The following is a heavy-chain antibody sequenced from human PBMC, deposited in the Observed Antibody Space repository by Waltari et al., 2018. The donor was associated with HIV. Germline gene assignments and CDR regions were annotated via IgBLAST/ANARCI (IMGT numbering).Heavy chain of an antibody. V-gene: IGHV3-9*01. D-gene: IGHD3-10*01. Sequence: EVQLVESGGGLVQPGRSLRLSCAASGFTFDDYAMHWVRQATGKGLGWVSSISWNSVRITYADSVRGRFTVSRDNAKNYLYLQMNSLRPDDTAFYYCARGPMYNWFDPWGQGSLVTVSS. CDR3: ARGPMYNWFDP. J-gene: IGHJ5*02. CDR2: ISWNSVRI. CDR1: GFTFDDYA.